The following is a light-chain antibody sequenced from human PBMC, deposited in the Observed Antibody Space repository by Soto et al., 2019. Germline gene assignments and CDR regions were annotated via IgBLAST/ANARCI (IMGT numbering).Light chain of an antibody. CDR3: QKYDRAPWT. V-gene: IGKV1-27*01. Sequence: DVHMTQSPPSLSASVGDTVAITCRASQGISNHLAWYQQKPGKAPKLLIYAASTLQSGVPSRFSGSGSGTDFTLTISSLQPEDVATYYCQKYDRAPWTFGRGTKVDIK. CDR2: AAS. J-gene: IGKJ1*01. CDR1: QGISNH.